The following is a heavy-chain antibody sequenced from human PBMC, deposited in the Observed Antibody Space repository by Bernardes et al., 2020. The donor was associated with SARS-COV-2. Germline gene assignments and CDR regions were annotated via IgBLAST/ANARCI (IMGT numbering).Heavy chain of an antibody. CDR3: ARSGDCTGGSCHQRGPFDH. J-gene: IGHJ4*02. Sequence: GGSLRLSCAASGFKFTLYGMHWVRQAPGKGLEWVGVVWSDGSDKHYADSVKGRFTISRDNSKNTVYLQMNGLSVEDTAVYYCARSGDCTGGSCHQRGPFDHWGQGALVTVSS. D-gene: IGHD2-15*01. V-gene: IGHV3-33*01. CDR2: VWSDGSDK. CDR1: GFKFTLYG.